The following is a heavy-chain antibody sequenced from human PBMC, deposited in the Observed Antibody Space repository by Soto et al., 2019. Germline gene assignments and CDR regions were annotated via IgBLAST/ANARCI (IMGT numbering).Heavy chain of an antibody. CDR1: GGSFSGYY. J-gene: IGHJ1*01. Sequence: PSETLSLTCAVCGGSFSGYYWSWIRQPPKKGLEWIGEINHSGSTNYNPSLKSRVTISVDTSKNQFSLKLSSVTAAYTAVYYCARGGRYCSGGSCYWNEYFQHWGQGTLVTVSS. D-gene: IGHD2-15*01. V-gene: IGHV4-34*01. CDR2: INHSGST. CDR3: ARGGRYCSGGSCYWNEYFQH.